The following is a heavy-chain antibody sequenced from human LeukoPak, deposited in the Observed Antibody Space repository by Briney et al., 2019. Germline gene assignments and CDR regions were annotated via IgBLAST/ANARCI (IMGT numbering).Heavy chain of an antibody. Sequence: SETLSLTCTVSGGSITSYYWSWIRQPPGKGLEWIGYIYYSGSTNYNPSLKSRATISVDTSKNQFSLKLSSVTAADTAVYYCARGGSGSGSPYGMDVWGQGTTVTVSS. CDR1: GGSITSYY. CDR3: ARGGSGSGSPYGMDV. D-gene: IGHD2-15*01. V-gene: IGHV4-59*01. J-gene: IGHJ6*02. CDR2: IYYSGST.